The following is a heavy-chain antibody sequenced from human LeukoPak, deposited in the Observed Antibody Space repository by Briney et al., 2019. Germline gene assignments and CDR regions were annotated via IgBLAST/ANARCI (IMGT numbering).Heavy chain of an antibody. Sequence: PGGSLRLSCAASGFIFSTYGIHWVRQAPGKGLEWVALISFDGTVKYYIDSVKGRFTISRDNSKDTVYLQMNGLRAEDTAVYYCARGRSIDYWGQGTQVTVSS. CDR2: ISFDGTVK. J-gene: IGHJ4*02. D-gene: IGHD1-26*01. V-gene: IGHV3-30*03. CDR1: GFIFSTYG. CDR3: ARGRSIDY.